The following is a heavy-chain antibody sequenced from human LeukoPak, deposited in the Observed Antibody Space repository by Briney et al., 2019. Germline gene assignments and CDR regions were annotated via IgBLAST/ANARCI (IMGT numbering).Heavy chain of an antibody. CDR1: GYTFTANY. CDR3: ARDGTRTIIPVYLFYFDS. CDR2: INPNSGVT. D-gene: IGHD2-2*01. V-gene: IGHV1-2*02. J-gene: IGHJ4*02. Sequence: ASVKVSCKASGYTFTANYIHWVRQAPGRGLEWVGWINPNSGVTKFAQKFEGRVTMTRDTSITTVYMDLSRVTSDDTAVYYCARDGTRTIIPVYLFYFDSWGQGTLVTVSS.